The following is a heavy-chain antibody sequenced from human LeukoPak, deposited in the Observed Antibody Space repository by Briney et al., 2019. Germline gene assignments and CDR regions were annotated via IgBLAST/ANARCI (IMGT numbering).Heavy chain of an antibody. V-gene: IGHV4-59*08. J-gene: IGHJ4*02. Sequence: SETLSLTCTVSGGSLSGHYWSWLRQPPGKGLEWIGYIFYSGSTNYNPSLKSRVTISVDTSRNQFSLSLSSVTAADTAVYYCARRYYDSGGYYSFDYWGQGTLVTVSS. CDR1: GGSLSGHY. D-gene: IGHD3-22*01. CDR2: IFYSGST. CDR3: ARRYYDSGGYYSFDY.